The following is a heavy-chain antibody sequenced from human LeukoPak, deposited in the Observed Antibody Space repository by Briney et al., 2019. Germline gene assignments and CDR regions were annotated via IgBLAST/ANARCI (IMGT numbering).Heavy chain of an antibody. Sequence: GGSLRLSCAASGFTLSSYAMSGVRQAPGKGLEGVAVISYDGSNKYYADSVKGRFTISRDNSKNTLYLQMNSLRAEDTAVYYCARRAYSGSYYDDYWGQGTLVTVSS. CDR1: GFTLSSYA. CDR2: ISYDGSNK. D-gene: IGHD1-26*01. J-gene: IGHJ4*02. V-gene: IGHV3-30*04. CDR3: ARRAYSGSYYDDY.